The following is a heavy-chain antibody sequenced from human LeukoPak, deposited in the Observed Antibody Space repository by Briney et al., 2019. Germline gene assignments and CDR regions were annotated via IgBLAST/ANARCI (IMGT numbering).Heavy chain of an antibody. D-gene: IGHD3-22*01. CDR3: AKDGRSGYYYSYYYYYYMDV. CDR2: ISWDGGST. J-gene: IGHJ6*03. Sequence: GGSLRLSCAASGFTFDDYAMHWVRQAPGKGLEWVSLISWDGGSTYYADSVKGRFTISRDNSKNSLYLQMSSLRAEDTALYYCAKDGRSGYYYSYYYYYYMDVWGKGTTVTVSS. V-gene: IGHV3-43D*03. CDR1: GFTFDDYA.